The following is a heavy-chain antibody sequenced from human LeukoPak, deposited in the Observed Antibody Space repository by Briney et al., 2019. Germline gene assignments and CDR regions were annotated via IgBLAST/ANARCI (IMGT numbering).Heavy chain of an antibody. CDR1: GYTFTGYY. J-gene: IGHJ4*02. Sequence: GASVKVSCKASGYTFTGYYMHWVRQAPGQGLEWMGWINPNSGGTNHAQNSQGWVTITRDTSISTAYMELSSLRSDDPAVYYCAFAYNWNDGGHFDYWGQGTLVTVSS. D-gene: IGHD1-20*01. V-gene: IGHV1-2*04. CDR2: INPNSGGT. CDR3: AFAYNWNDGGHFDY.